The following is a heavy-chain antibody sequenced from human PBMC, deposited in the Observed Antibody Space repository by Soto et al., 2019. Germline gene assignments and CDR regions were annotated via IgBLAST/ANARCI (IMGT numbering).Heavy chain of an antibody. CDR1: GGTFSNYP. CDR3: ARGIVVVPAAIPEWFDT. J-gene: IGHJ5*02. CDR2: IIPIFGTA. D-gene: IGHD2-2*02. V-gene: IGHV1-69*13. Sequence: SVKVSCSASGGTFSNYPIRLVRQAPGQGLECMGGIIPIFGTANYAQKFQVRVTITSDESTSTAYMELSSLRSEDTAVYYCARGIVVVPAAIPEWFDTWGQGTLVTVSS.